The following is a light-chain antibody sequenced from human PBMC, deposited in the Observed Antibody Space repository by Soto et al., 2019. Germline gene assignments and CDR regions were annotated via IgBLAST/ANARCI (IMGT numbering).Light chain of an antibody. Sequence: DIVMTQTPLPSPVTLGQPVSTSCRSCQSLVHSDGNTYLRWLQQRPGQPPRLLIQKISIRFPGVPGRFSGCGAGTDFTLQISRVEAEDVGVYCCMQDTHLSLMTLGRRTRLEIK. CDR2: KIS. CDR1: QSLVHSDGNTY. V-gene: IGKV2-24*01. J-gene: IGKJ5*01. CDR3: MQDTHLSLMT.